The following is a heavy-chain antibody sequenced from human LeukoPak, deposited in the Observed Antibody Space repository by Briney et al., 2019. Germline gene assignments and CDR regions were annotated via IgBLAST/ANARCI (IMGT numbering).Heavy chain of an antibody. CDR2: ISSSSSYI. CDR1: GFTFSSYS. D-gene: IGHD1-26*01. J-gene: IGHJ4*02. CDR3: ARDSVSGSYALDY. Sequence: GGSLRLSCAASGFTFSSYSMNWVRQAPGKGLEWVSSISSSSSYIYYADSVKGRFTISRDNAKNSLYLQMNSLRAEDTAVYYCARDSVSGSYALDYWGQGTLVTVSS. V-gene: IGHV3-21*01.